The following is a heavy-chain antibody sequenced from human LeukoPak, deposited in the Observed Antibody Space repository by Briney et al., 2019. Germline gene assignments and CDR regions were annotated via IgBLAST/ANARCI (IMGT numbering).Heavy chain of an antibody. J-gene: IGHJ4*02. D-gene: IGHD6-19*01. CDR2: IYYSGSP. CDR3: ARLLEGSSGWTLLDY. Sequence: SHTLSLTYTVYGPFINSQYCRSVRLPPGKGLEWNGYIYYSGSPNYNTPRKSRVTIPVNTPKNHFSLRLSAVTAADRAVYYCARLLEGSSGWTLLDYWGQGTLVTVSS. V-gene: IGHV4-59*08. CDR1: GPFINSQY.